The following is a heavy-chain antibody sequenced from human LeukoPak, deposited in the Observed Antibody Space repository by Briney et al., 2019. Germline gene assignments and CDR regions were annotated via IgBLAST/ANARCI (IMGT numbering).Heavy chain of an antibody. CDR1: GFTFDDYA. J-gene: IGHJ6*02. D-gene: IGHD7-27*01. CDR3: AKAKLGYYYYYGMDV. CDR2: ISWDGGSA. Sequence: GGSLRLSCAASGFTFDDYAMHWVRQAPGRGLQWGSLISWDGGSAYYADSVKGRLTISRDNSKNSLYLQMNSLRVEDTALYYCAKAKLGYYYYYGMDVWGRGTTVTVSS. V-gene: IGHV3-43D*03.